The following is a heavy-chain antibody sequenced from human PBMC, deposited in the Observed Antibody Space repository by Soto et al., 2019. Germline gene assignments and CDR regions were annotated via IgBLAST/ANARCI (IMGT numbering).Heavy chain of an antibody. J-gene: IGHJ4*02. CDR2: INPASGGT. V-gene: IGHV1-2*02. Sequence: ASVKVSCKASGYTFTGYYIHWLRQAPGQGLEWMGWINPASGGTNYARRFQGRVTITRDTSITTAYMDLRRLRSDDTAMYYCARAGAAVGTFWFWGQGALVTVSS. CDR3: ARAGAAVGTFWF. D-gene: IGHD6-13*01. CDR1: GYTFTGYY.